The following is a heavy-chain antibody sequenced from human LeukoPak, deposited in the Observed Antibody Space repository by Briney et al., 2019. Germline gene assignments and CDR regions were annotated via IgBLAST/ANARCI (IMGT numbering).Heavy chain of an antibody. CDR1: GFTVSGNN. V-gene: IGHV3-53*01. CDR2: IYSGGST. D-gene: IGHD6-13*01. Sequence: PGGSLRLSCAASGFTVSGNNMSWVRQAPGKGLEWVSVIYSGGSTYYADSVKGRFTISRDNSKNTLYLQMNSLRAEDTAVYYCARDTPSAAVDYWGQGTLVTVSS. CDR3: ARDTPSAAVDY. J-gene: IGHJ4*02.